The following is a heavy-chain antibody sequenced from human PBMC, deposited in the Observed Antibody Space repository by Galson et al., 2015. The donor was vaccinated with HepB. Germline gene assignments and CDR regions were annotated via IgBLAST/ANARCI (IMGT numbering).Heavy chain of an antibody. J-gene: IGHJ6*03. CDR2: IYHSGST. CDR1: GGSISSSNW. CDR3: ARDKKDYGDLRYEHYMDV. V-gene: IGHV4-4*02. D-gene: IGHD4-17*01. Sequence: ETLSLTCAVSGGSISSSNWWSWVRQPPGKGLEWIGEIYHSGSTNYNPSLKSRVTISVDKSKNQFSLKLSSVTAADTAVYYCARDKKDYGDLRYEHYMDVWGKGTTVTVSS.